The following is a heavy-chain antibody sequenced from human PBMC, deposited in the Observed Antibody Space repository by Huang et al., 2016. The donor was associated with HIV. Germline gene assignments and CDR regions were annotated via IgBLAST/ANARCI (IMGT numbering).Heavy chain of an antibody. CDR2: ITGRGSSA. J-gene: IGHJ4*02. Sequence: EVQLLESGGGLVQPGGSLRLSCAASGFTFSSYAMSWVRQAPGKGLEWVSSITGRGSSAYDADSVKGRFTIARDNSKNTLYRQMNSLRAEDTAIYYCAKADSGAAAGSLVDYWGQGTLVTVSS. V-gene: IGHV3-23*01. CDR3: AKADSGAAAGSLVDY. D-gene: IGHD6-13*01. CDR1: GFTFSSYA.